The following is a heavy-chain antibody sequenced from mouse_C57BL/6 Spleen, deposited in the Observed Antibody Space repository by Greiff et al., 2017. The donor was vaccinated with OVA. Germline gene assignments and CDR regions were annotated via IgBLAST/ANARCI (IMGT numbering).Heavy chain of an antibody. Sequence: VQLQQPGAELVRPGSSVKLSCKASGYTFTSYWMHWVKQRPIQGLEWIGNIDPSDSETHYNQKFKDKATLTVDKSSSTAYMQLSSLTSEDSAVYYCAGGDYYALYAVDYWGQGTSVTVSS. J-gene: IGHJ4*01. V-gene: IGHV1-52*01. CDR3: AGGDYYALYAVDY. CDR2: IDPSDSET. CDR1: GYTFTSYW. D-gene: IGHD1-1*01.